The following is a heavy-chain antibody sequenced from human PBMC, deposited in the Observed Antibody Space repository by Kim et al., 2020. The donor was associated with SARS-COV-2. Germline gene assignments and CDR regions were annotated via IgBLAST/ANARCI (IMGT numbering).Heavy chain of an antibody. CDR3: AGTFSSSWYYFDY. V-gene: IGHV5-51*01. D-gene: IGHD6-13*01. J-gene: IGHJ4*02. Sequence: RYSPSVQGQVTISADKYISTAYLQWSSLKASDTAMYYCAGTFSSSWYYFDYWGQGTLVTVSS.